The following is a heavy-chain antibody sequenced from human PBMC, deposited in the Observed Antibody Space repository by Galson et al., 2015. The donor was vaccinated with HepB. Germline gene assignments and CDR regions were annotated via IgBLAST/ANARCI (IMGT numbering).Heavy chain of an antibody. CDR2: INPSGGST. CDR3: ARENRSIVGASRRYGMDV. V-gene: IGHV1-46*01. CDR1: GYTFTSYY. Sequence: SVKVSCKASGYTFTSYYMHWVRQAPGQGLEWMGIINPSGGSTSYAQKFQGRVTMTRDTSTSTVYMELSSLRSEDTAVYYCARENRSIVGASRRYGMDVWGQGTTVTVSS. J-gene: IGHJ6*02. D-gene: IGHD1-26*01.